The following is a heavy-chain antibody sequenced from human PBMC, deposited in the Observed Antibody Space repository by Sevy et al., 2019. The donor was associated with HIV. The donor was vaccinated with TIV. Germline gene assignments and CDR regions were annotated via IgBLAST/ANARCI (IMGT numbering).Heavy chain of an antibody. D-gene: IGHD1-26*01. CDR1: GYTFTSYG. CDR2: ISAYNGNT. Sequence: ASVKVSCKASGYTFTSYGISWVRQAPGQGLEWMGWISAYNGNTNYAQKLQGRVTMTTDTSTSTAYMELRSLRSDDTAVYYCARDFRAGGSYVRGSDPWGQGTLVTVSS. J-gene: IGHJ5*02. CDR3: ARDFRAGGSYVRGSDP. V-gene: IGHV1-18*01.